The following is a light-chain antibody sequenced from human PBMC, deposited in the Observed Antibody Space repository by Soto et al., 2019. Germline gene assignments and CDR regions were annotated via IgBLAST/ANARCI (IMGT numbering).Light chain of an antibody. Sequence: EIVLTQSPGTLSLSPGERATLSCRASQSVSGSYLAWYQQRPGQAPRLLIYGASSRATGIPDRFSGSGSGTDFTLTISRLEPEDFAVYYCHQYGSSVTFGQGTKVDI. CDR1: QSVSGSY. CDR2: GAS. V-gene: IGKV3-20*01. J-gene: IGKJ1*01. CDR3: HQYGSSVT.